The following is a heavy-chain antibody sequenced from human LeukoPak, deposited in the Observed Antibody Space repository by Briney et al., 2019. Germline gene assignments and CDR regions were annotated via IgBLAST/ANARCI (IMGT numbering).Heavy chain of an antibody. Sequence: GGSLRLSCAASGFTFSSYAMSWVRQAPGKGLEWVSAITGRGDKTYYADSVKGRFTISRDNSKNTLYLQMNSLRAEDTAVYYCAKLNSYSAGNYWGQGSLVTVSS. D-gene: IGHD3-10*01. CDR2: ITGRGDKT. V-gene: IGHV3-23*01. CDR3: AKLNSYSAGNY. J-gene: IGHJ4*02. CDR1: GFTFSSYA.